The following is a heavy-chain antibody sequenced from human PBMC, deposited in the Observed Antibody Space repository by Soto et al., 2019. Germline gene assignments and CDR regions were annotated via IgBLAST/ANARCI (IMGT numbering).Heavy chain of an antibody. CDR3: AFGGYIYGDNAFDI. CDR1: GGSFSSSNYY. CDR2: IFYSGYT. V-gene: IGHV4-31*03. J-gene: IGHJ3*02. D-gene: IGHD5-18*01. Sequence: SETLSLTCIVSGGSFSSSNYYWTWMRHHPGKGLEWIGYIFYSGYTYYNPSLKSRVTISLQTSKNQFSLKLNSVTAADTAVYYCAFGGYIYGDNAFDIWGQGTMVNVSS.